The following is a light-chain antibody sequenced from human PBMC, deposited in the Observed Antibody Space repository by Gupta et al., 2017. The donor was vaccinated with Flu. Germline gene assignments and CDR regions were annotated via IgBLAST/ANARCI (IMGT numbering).Light chain of an antibody. CDR2: NDN. CDR3: AAWDDSMNGLWV. CDR1: SSNIGSNV. V-gene: IGLV1-44*01. Sequence: VTISCSESSSNIGSNVVSWYQHLPGRAPKLLIYNDNQRPSGVTDRFSGSKSGTSASLAISGLQSEDEADYYCAAWDDSMNGLWVFGGGTQLTVL. J-gene: IGLJ3*02.